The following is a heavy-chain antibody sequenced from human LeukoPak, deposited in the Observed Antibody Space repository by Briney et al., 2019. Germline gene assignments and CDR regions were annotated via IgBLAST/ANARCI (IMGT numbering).Heavy chain of an antibody. V-gene: IGHV3-15*01. CDR3: TTEAPLDTMVRDYDAFDI. CDR2: IKSKTDGGTT. J-gene: IGHJ3*02. Sequence: GGSLRLSCAASGFTFSNAWMSWVRQAPGKGLEWVGRIKSKTDGGTTDYAAPVKGRFTISRDDSKNTLYLQMNSLKTEDTAVYYCTTEAPLDTMVRDYDAFDIWGQGTMVTVSS. CDR1: GFTFSNAW. D-gene: IGHD3-10*01.